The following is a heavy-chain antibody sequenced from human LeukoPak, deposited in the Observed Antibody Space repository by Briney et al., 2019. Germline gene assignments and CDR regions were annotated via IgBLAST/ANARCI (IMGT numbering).Heavy chain of an antibody. D-gene: IGHD3-10*01. CDR3: ARETITMVRGVTDSYYYYYYGMDV. J-gene: IGHJ6*02. CDR1: GYTFTSYG. Sequence: ASVKVSCKASGYTFTSYGISWVRQAPGQGLEWMGWISAYNGNTNYAQKLQGRVTMTTDTSTSTAYMELRSLRSNDTAVYYCARETITMVRGVTDSYYYYYYGMDVWGQGTTVTVSS. CDR2: ISAYNGNT. V-gene: IGHV1-18*01.